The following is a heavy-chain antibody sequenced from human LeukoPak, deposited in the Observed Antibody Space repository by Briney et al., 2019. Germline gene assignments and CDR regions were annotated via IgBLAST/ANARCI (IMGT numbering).Heavy chain of an antibody. CDR1: GYIFTSYA. CDR3: ARASSSSSNWFDP. Sequence: ASVKVSCKASGYIFTSYAMHWVRQAPGQRLEWMGWINAGNGNTKYSEKFQGRVTITRDTSASTAYMELSGRRFGDTGVYYCARASSSSSNWFDPWGQGILVTVSS. V-gene: IGHV1-3*01. D-gene: IGHD6-6*01. CDR2: INAGNGNT. J-gene: IGHJ5*02.